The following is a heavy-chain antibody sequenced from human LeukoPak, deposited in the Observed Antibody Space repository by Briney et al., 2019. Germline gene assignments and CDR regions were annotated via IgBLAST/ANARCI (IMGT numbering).Heavy chain of an antibody. D-gene: IGHD2-15*01. CDR2: ITSGFTP. CDR3: AKDYSDSRVADVFFEY. V-gene: IGHV3-23*01. J-gene: IGHJ4*02. Sequence: PGGSLRLSCAASGLTFSDYAMSWFRQAPGKGLEWVSGITSGFTPHYADSVKGRFTISRDNSKNTFQLQLNSLRAEDTAVYYCAKDYSDSRVADVFFEYWGQGTLVTVSS. CDR1: GLTFSDYA.